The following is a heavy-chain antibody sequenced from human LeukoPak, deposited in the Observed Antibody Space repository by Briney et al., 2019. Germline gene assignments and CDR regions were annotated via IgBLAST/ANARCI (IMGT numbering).Heavy chain of an antibody. J-gene: IGHJ4*02. D-gene: IGHD5-12*01. CDR2: IDPSDSYT. CDR1: GYSFTNYW. V-gene: IGHV5-10-1*01. Sequence: GESLKISCKGSGYSFTNYWVGWARQMPGKGLEWMGRIDPSDSYTNYSPSFRGHVTISADKSISTAYLQWSSLKASDTAMYYCARSYGGYDYLDYWGQGTLVTVSS. CDR3: ARSYGGYDYLDY.